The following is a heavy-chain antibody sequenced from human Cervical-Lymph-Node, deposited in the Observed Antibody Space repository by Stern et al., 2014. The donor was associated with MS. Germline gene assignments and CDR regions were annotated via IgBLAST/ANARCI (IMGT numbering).Heavy chain of an antibody. D-gene: IGHD1-26*01. V-gene: IGHV3-30*04. CDR3: ARGRGRDYYGMDV. Sequence: DQLVESGGGVVQPGRSLRLSCAASGFTLSSNAMHWVRPAPGKGLEWVAVISYDGSNKYYADSVKGRFTISRDNSKNTLSLQMNSLRVEDTAVYYCARGRGRDYYGMDVWGQGTTVTVSS. CDR1: GFTLSSNA. CDR2: ISYDGSNK. J-gene: IGHJ6*02.